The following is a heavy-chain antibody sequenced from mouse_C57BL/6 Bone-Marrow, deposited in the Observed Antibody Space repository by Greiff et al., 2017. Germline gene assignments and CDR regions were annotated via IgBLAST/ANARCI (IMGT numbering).Heavy chain of an antibody. CDR1: GYTFTDSN. CDR3: ARREIYGSSLYYFDY. D-gene: IGHD1-1*01. J-gene: IGHJ2*01. V-gene: IGHV1-22*01. Sequence: VQLQQSGPELVQPGASFKMSCKPSGYTFTDSNLPWLTHSHEKSLHWIGYINPNNGGTSYNQKFKGKATLTVNKSSSTAYMELRSLTSEDSAVYYCARREIYGSSLYYFDYWGQGTTLTVSS. CDR2: INPNNGGT.